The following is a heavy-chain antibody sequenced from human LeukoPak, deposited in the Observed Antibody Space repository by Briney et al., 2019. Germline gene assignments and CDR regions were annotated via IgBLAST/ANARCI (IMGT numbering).Heavy chain of an antibody. CDR2: IYYSGST. J-gene: IGHJ4*02. Sequence: SETLSLTCTVSGGSISSYYWSRIRQPPGKGLEWIGYIYYSGSTNYNPSLKSRVTISVDTSKNQFSLKLSSVTAADTAVYYCARSFYLSYGYDYFDYWGQGTLVTVSS. CDR1: GGSISSYY. CDR3: ARSFYLSYGYDYFDY. D-gene: IGHD5-18*01. V-gene: IGHV4-59*08.